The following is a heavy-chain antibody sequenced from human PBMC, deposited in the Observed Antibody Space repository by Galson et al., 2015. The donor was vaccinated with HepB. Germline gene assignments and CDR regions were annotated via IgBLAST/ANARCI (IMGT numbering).Heavy chain of an antibody. CDR3: VKVGPSCSSTRCSDYYFDY. Sequence: SLRLSCAASGFTFSSYAMNWVRQAPGKGLEWVAAVSGSAAGTEYGITTDYADSVKGRLTISRDNTKNTLYLQMNSLRAEDTAVYYCVKVGPSCSSTRCSDYYFDYWGQGTLVTVSS. CDR1: GFTFSSYA. CDR2: VSGSAAGTEYGITT. J-gene: IGHJ4*02. D-gene: IGHD2-2*01. V-gene: IGHV3-23*01.